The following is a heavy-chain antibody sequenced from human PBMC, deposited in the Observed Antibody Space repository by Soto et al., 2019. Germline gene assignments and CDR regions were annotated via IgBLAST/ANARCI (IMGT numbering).Heavy chain of an antibody. Sequence: GGSLRLSCAASGFTFSNAWMSWVRQAPGKGLEWVGRIKSKTDGGTTDYAAHVKGRFTISRDDSKNTLYLQMNSLKTEDTAVYYCTTPADIVVVPAGYYGMDVWGQGTTVTVSS. V-gene: IGHV3-15*01. J-gene: IGHJ6*02. CDR3: TTPADIVVVPAGYYGMDV. CDR2: IKSKTDGGTT. CDR1: GFTFSNAW. D-gene: IGHD2-2*01.